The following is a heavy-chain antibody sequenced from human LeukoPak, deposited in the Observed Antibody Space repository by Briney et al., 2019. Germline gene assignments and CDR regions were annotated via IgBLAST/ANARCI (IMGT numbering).Heavy chain of an antibody. CDR2: INHSGST. CDR3: ARVNYYDSSGFY. V-gene: IGHV4-34*01. CDR1: GGSFSGYY. Sequence: SEALSLTCAVYGGSFSGYYWSWIRQPPGKGLEWIGEINHSGSTNYNPSLKSRATISVDTSKNQFSLKLSSVTAADTAVYYCARVNYYDSSGFYWGQGTLVTVSS. J-gene: IGHJ4*02. D-gene: IGHD3-22*01.